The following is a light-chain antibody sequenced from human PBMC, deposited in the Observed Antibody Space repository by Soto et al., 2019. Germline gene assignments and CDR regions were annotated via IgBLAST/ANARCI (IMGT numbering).Light chain of an antibody. Sequence: QSALTQPPSASGSPGQSVTISCTGTSSDVGGYDYVSWYRQHPGKAPELMIYDVSNRPSGVPDRFSGSKSGTTASLAISGLRSEDEADYYCGAWDDRLSGYFFGSGTKVTVL. CDR2: DVS. CDR3: GAWDDRLSGYF. V-gene: IGLV2-8*01. CDR1: SSDVGGYDY. J-gene: IGLJ1*01.